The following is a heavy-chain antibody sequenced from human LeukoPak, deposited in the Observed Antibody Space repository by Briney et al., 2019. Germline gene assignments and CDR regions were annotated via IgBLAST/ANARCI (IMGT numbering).Heavy chain of an antibody. CDR1: GFTFSSYD. Sequence: GGSLRLSCAASGFTFSSYDVSWVRQAPGKGLEWISAISGSGGSAYYADSVKGRFTISRDNSKNTLYLQMNSLRAEDTAVYYCAKDRWELDSWGQGTLVTVSS. V-gene: IGHV3-23*01. J-gene: IGHJ4*02. D-gene: IGHD4-23*01. CDR2: ISGSGGSA. CDR3: AKDRWELDS.